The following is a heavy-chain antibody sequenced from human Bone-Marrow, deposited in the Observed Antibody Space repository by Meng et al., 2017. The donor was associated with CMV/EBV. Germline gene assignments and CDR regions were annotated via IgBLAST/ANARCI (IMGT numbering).Heavy chain of an antibody. V-gene: IGHV3-9*01. D-gene: IGHD3-10*01. CDR1: GFTFSSYE. J-gene: IGHJ4*02. CDR3: AKGFGGPYYFDY. CDR2: ISWNSGSI. Sequence: GGSLRLSCAASGFTFSSYEMNWVRQAPGKGLEWVSGISWNSGSIGYADSVKGRFTISRDNAKNSLYLQMNSLRAEDTALYYCAKGFGGPYYFDYWVQGTLVTVSS.